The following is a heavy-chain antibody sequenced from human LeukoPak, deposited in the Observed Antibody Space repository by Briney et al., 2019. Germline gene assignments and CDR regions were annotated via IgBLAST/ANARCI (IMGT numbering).Heavy chain of an antibody. CDR2: ISSSSSTI. J-gene: IGHJ6*03. CDR1: GFTFSSYS. V-gene: IGHV3-48*01. D-gene: IGHD2-2*01. Sequence: PGGSLRLSCAASGFTFSSYSMNWVRQAPGKGLEWVSYISSSSSTIYYAESVKGRFTISRGNAKKSLYLQMNSLRAEDTAVYYCARAGVVVPAARSRKYYYYYTDVWGKGTTVTVSS. CDR3: ARAGVVVPAARSRKYYYYYTDV.